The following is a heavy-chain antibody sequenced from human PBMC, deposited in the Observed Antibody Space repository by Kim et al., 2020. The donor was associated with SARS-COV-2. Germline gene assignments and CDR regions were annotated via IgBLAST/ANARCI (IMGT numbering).Heavy chain of an antibody. CDR1: GFTFSNYA. J-gene: IGHJ6*03. Sequence: GGSLRPSCTASGFTFSNYAMHWVRQAPGKGLEFVSTISSNGGGTYYANSVKGRFTVSRDNSKNTLYLQMGSLRPEDMAVYYCARDQGGTVFPCVMDVWGKGSTVTVSS. CDR2: ISSNGGGT. V-gene: IGHV3-64*01. CDR3: ARDQGGTVFPCVMDV. D-gene: IGHD1-7*01.